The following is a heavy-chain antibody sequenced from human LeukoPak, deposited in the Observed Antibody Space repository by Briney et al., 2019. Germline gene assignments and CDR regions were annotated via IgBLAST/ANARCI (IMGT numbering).Heavy chain of an antibody. J-gene: IGHJ4*02. D-gene: IGHD3-10*01. CDR3: ARRASGTYSPFDE. V-gene: IGHV5-51*01. CDR2: IYPGDSDT. Sequence: GESLKISCKGSGFSFTSYWIGRVRQMPGKGLEWMGIIYPGDSDTRYSPSFQGQVTISVDKSISTSYLQWSSLKASDTAMYYCARRASGTYSPFDEWGQGTLVTVSS. CDR1: GFSFTSYW.